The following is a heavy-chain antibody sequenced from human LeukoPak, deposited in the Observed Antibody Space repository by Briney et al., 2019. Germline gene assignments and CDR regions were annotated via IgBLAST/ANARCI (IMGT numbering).Heavy chain of an antibody. CDR2: ISSSSSTI. V-gene: IGHV3-48*01. Sequence: GGSLRLSCAASGFTFSSYSMNWVRQAPGKGLEWVSYISSSSSTIYYADSVKGRFTISRDNAKNSLYLQMNSLRAEDTAVYYCAREVCSSTSCYGWPPDYWGQGTLVTVSS. J-gene: IGHJ4*02. CDR1: GFTFSSYS. D-gene: IGHD2-2*01. CDR3: AREVCSSTSCYGWPPDY.